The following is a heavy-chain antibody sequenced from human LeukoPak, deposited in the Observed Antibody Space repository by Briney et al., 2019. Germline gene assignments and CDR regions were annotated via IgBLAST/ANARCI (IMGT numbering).Heavy chain of an antibody. V-gene: IGHV3-30*02. J-gene: IGHJ4*02. Sequence: PGGSLRLSCAASGFTFSSYGMHWVRQAPGKGLEWVAFIRYDGSNKYYADSVKGRFTTSRDNSKNTLYLQMNSLRAEDTAVYYCAKKTPYGDYVRGRLDYWGQGTLVTVSS. CDR1: GFTFSSYG. CDR2: IRYDGSNK. D-gene: IGHD4-17*01. CDR3: AKKTPYGDYVRGRLDY.